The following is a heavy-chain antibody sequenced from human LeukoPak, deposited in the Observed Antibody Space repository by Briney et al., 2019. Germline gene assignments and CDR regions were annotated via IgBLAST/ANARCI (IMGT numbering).Heavy chain of an antibody. CDR1: GYTFTSYG. D-gene: IGHD6-19*01. Sequence: GASVQVSCKASGYTFTSYGISWVRQAPGQGLEWMGWISAYNGNTNYAQKLQGRVTMTTDTSTSTAYMELRSLRSDDTAVYYCARDIYFRAVADAFDIWGQGTMVTVSS. V-gene: IGHV1-18*01. CDR3: ARDIYFRAVADAFDI. J-gene: IGHJ3*02. CDR2: ISAYNGNT.